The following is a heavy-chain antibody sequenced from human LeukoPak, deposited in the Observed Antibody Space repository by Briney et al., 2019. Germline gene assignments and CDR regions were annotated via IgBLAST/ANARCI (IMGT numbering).Heavy chain of an antibody. CDR3: ARENDYAFDY. J-gene: IGHJ4*02. CDR1: GFTFSSYA. CDR2: ISYDGSNK. D-gene: IGHD1-1*01. V-gene: IGHV3-30*04. Sequence: GRSLRLSCAASGFTFSSYAMHWVRQAPGKGLEWVAVISYDGSNKYYADSVKGRFTISRDNSKNTLYLQMNSLGAEDTAVYYCARENDYAFDYWGQGTLVTVSS.